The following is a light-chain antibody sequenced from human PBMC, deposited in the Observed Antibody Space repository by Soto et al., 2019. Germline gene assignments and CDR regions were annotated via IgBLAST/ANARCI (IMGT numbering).Light chain of an antibody. CDR2: DAS. Sequence: EIVLTQSPATLSLSPGDRATLSCRASQSVSSYLGWYQQKPGQAPRLLIYDASNRATGTPARFSGSGSGTDFTLTISSLEPEDFAVYYCQQRSNWPRTFGPGTKVDIK. J-gene: IGKJ3*01. CDR1: QSVSSY. CDR3: QQRSNWPRT. V-gene: IGKV3-11*01.